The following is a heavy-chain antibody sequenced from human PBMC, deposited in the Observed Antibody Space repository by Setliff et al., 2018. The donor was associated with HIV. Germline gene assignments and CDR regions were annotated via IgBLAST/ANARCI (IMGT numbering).Heavy chain of an antibody. CDR2: IYSSGST. J-gene: IGHJ4*02. Sequence: SETLSLTCTVSSGSISGHYWSWIRQPPGKGLEWIEYIYSSGSTNYNPSLKSRVTISVDTSKSQFSLRLTSVTAADTALYYCARVLTGDNGWGYIDYWGQGSLVTVSS. D-gene: IGHD7-27*01. V-gene: IGHV4-59*11. CDR3: ARVLTGDNGWGYIDY. CDR1: SGSISGHY.